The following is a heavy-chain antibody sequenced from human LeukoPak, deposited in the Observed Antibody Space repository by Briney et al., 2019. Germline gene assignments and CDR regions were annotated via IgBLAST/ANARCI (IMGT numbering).Heavy chain of an antibody. CDR2: IYHSGST. CDR1: GYSISSGYY. V-gene: IGHV4-38-2*02. J-gene: IGHJ6*03. D-gene: IGHD3-10*01. CDR3: ARVFDSGSQAYFYYMDV. Sequence: SETLSLTCTVSGYSISSGYYWGWIRQPPGKGLEWIGSIYHSGSTYYNPSLKSRVTISVDTSKNQFSLKLSSVTAADTAVYYCARVFDSGSQAYFYYMDVWGKGTTVTIFS.